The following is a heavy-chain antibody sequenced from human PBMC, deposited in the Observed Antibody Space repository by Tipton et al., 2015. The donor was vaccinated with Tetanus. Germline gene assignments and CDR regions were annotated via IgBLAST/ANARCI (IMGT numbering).Heavy chain of an antibody. CDR3: ARSGYYSRAYYHYRMDV. J-gene: IGHJ6*02. D-gene: IGHD3-9*01. V-gene: IGHV4-59*12. CDR2: VYYSGST. CDR1: GGSINNYY. Sequence: LRLSCTVSGGSINNYYWSWIRQPPGKGLEWIGYVYYSGSTNYNPSLKSRVTISVDTSKNQFSLNLSSVTAADTAVYYCARSGYYSRAYYHYRMDVWGRGTTVSVSS.